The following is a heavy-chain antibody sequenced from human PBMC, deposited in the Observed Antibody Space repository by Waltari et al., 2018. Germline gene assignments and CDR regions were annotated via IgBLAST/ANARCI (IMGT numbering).Heavy chain of an antibody. CDR1: GLTFSNYW. V-gene: IGHV3-7*03. CDR2: IKGDGSKR. CDR3: ARDKSISGTTWGFDL. J-gene: IGHJ4*02. D-gene: IGHD1-20*01. Sequence: EVQLVESGGDLVQPGGSLRLSCVASGLTFSNYWMSWVRQAPGQGLEWVADIKGDGSKRYYVDSVKGRFTISRDNTKNSLYLEMNSLRVEDTAVYYCARDKSISGTTWGFDLWGQGTLVTISS.